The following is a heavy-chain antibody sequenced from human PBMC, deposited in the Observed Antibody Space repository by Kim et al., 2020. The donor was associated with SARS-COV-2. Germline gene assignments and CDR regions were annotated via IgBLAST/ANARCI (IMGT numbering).Heavy chain of an antibody. Sequence: SETLSLTCAVYGGSFSGYYWSWIRQPPGKGLEWIGEINHSGSTNYNPSLKSRVTISVDTSKNQFSLKLSSVTAADTAVYYCARTYYYDSTYYFDYWGQGTLVTVSS. CDR3: ARTYYYDSTYYFDY. CDR2: INHSGST. V-gene: IGHV4-34*01. CDR1: GGSFSGYY. D-gene: IGHD3-22*01. J-gene: IGHJ4*02.